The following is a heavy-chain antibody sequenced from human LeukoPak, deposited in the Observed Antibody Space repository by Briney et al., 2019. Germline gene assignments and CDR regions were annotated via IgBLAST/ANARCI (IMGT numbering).Heavy chain of an antibody. CDR1: GFTFSSYS. J-gene: IGHJ3*02. CDR3: ARGHSSGNSYDAFDM. CDR2: ISSSSSYI. Sequence: PGGSLRLSCAASGFTFSSYSMNWVRQAPGKGLEWVSSISSSSSYIYYADSVKGRFTISRDHAKNTMDLQLNSLRAEDTAVYFCARGHSSGNSYDAFDMWGLGTKVTVSS. D-gene: IGHD3-22*01. V-gene: IGHV3-21*04.